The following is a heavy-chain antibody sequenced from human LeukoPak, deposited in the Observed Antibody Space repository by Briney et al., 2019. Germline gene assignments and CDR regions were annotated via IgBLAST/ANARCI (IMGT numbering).Heavy chain of an antibody. J-gene: IGHJ5*02. D-gene: IGHD1-1*01. CDR2: INHSGST. CDR3: ARDEQERGFDP. V-gene: IGHV4-34*01. Sequence: SETLSLTCAVYGGSFSGYYWSWIRQPPGKGREWIGEINHSGSTNYNPSLKSRVTISVDTSKNQFSLKLSSVTAADTAVYYCARDEQERGFDPWGQGTLVTVSS. CDR1: GGSFSGYY.